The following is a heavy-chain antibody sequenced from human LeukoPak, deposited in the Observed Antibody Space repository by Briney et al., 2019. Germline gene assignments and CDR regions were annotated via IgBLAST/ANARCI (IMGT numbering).Heavy chain of an antibody. D-gene: IGHD4-17*01. CDR2: INPNIGDT. V-gene: IGHV1-2*02. J-gene: IGHJ6*03. CDR1: GYTFIDHY. Sequence: ASVKVSCKASGYTFIDHYIHWVRQAPGQGLESMGWINPNIGDTNYAQKFQGRVTMTRDTSSSTAYMELSRLRSDDTAVYYCARDGDYADYYYYYMDVWGKGTTVTVSS. CDR3: ARDGDYADYYYYYMDV.